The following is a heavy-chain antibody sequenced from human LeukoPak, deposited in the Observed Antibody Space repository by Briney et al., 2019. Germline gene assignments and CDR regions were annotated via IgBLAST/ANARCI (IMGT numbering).Heavy chain of an antibody. V-gene: IGHV4-34*01. CDR2: INHSGST. J-gene: IGHJ4*02. CDR3: AGGNYDILTGYSFDY. CDR1: GGSFSGYY. D-gene: IGHD3-9*01. Sequence: SETLSLTCAIYGGSFSGYYWSWIRQPPGKGLEWIGEINHSGSTNYNPSLKSRVTISVDTTKKQFSLKLTSVTAADTAMYYCAGGNYDILTGYSFDYWGQGNLVTVAS.